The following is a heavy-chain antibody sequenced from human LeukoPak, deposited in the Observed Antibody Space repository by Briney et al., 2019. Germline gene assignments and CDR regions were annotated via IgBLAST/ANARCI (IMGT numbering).Heavy chain of an antibody. V-gene: IGHV1-2*02. CDR2: INPNSGGT. CDR1: GYTFTGYY. CDR3: ARDRSGSPTPDAFDI. J-gene: IGHJ3*02. Sequence: ASVKVSCKASGYTFTGYYMHWVRQAPGQGLEWMGWINPNSGGTNYAQKFQGRVTMTRDTSISTAYMELSRLRSDDTAVYYCARDRSGSPTPDAFDIWGQGTMVTVSS. D-gene: IGHD1-26*01.